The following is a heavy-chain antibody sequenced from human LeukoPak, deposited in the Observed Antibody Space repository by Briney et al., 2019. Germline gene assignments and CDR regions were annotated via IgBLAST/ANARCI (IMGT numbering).Heavy chain of an antibody. V-gene: IGHV1-8*01. CDR3: ARGPKWSGSYYYFDF. CDR1: AYTFPSYD. Sequence: ASVTVSCTTSAYTFPSYDINWVRQATGQGLEWMGWMNPNSGNTGYAQKFQGRVTITRNTSITTAYMDLTSLRSEDTAVYFCARGPKWSGSYYYFDFWGQGTLVTVSS. CDR2: MNPNSGNT. J-gene: IGHJ4*02. D-gene: IGHD1-26*01.